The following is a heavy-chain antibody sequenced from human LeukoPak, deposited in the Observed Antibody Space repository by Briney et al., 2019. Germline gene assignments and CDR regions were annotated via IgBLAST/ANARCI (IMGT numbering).Heavy chain of an antibody. V-gene: IGHV4-59*08. Sequence: SETLSLTCTVSGGSISSYYWSWIRQPPGKGLEWIGYIYYSGSTNYNPSLKSRVTISVDTSKNQFSLKLSSVTAADTAVYYCARRRSSGWYNDAFDIWGQGTMVTVSS. CDR2: IYYSGST. D-gene: IGHD6-19*01. J-gene: IGHJ3*02. CDR1: GGSISSYY. CDR3: ARRRSSGWYNDAFDI.